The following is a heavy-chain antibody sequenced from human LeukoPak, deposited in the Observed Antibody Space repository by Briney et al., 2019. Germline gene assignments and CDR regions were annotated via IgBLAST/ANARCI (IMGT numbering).Heavy chain of an antibody. Sequence: GGSLRLSCAASGFTFSSYGMHWVRQAPGKELEWVAFIRYDGSNKYYADSVKGRFTISRDNSKNTLYLQMNSLRAEDTAVYYCAKDPTGYYYDSSGYYYGYWGQGTLVTVSS. CDR2: IRYDGSNK. V-gene: IGHV3-30*02. J-gene: IGHJ4*02. CDR1: GFTFSSYG. CDR3: AKDPTGYYYDSSGYYYGY. D-gene: IGHD3-22*01.